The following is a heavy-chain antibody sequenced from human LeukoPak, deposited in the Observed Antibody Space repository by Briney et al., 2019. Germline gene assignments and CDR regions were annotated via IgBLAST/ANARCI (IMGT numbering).Heavy chain of an antibody. CDR2: IYYSGST. Sequence: SSETLSLTCTVSGGSISSYYWTWLRQPPGNGLEWIGYIYYSGSTNYNPSLKSRVTISIDTSKNQFSLNLSSVTAADTAVYYCARRGPDYYDSSGYYDYMDVWGKGTAVTVSS. J-gene: IGHJ6*03. V-gene: IGHV4-59*08. D-gene: IGHD3-22*01. CDR1: GGSISSYY. CDR3: ARRGPDYYDSSGYYDYMDV.